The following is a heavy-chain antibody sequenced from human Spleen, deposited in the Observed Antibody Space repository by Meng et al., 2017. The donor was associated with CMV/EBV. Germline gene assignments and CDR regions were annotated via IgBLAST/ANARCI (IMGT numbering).Heavy chain of an antibody. CDR3: ARGFGGVSETLDI. Sequence: SVKVSCKASGGTFNNYPINWLRQAPGQGLEWMGGIIPLFGSAHYIQKFQGRVTITMDESTNTAYMEVSSLTSEDTAVYYCARGFGGVSETLDIWGQGTMVTVSS. D-gene: IGHD3-16*01. J-gene: IGHJ3*02. CDR2: IIPLFGSA. CDR1: GGTFNNYP. V-gene: IGHV1-69*05.